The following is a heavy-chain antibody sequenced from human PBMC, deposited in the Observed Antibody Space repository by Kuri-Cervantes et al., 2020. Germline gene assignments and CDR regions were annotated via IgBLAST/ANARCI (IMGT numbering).Heavy chain of an antibody. CDR1: GFTFSSYA. J-gene: IGHJ4*02. Sequence: GGSLRLSCAASGFTFSSYAMHWVRQAPGKGLEWVAVISYDGSNKYYADSVKGRFTISRDNSKNTLYLQMNSLRAEDTAVYYCARAGEVHTSGWNFDSWGQGTLVTVSS. CDR3: ARAGEVHTSGWNFDS. CDR2: ISYDGSNK. V-gene: IGHV3-30*14. D-gene: IGHD6-19*01.